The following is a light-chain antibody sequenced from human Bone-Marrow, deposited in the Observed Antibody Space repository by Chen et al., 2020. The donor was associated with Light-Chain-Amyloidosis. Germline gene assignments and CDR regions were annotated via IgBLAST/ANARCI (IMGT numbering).Light chain of an antibody. CDR1: NIGSTS. CDR2: DEC. J-gene: IGLJ3*02. CDR3: QVWDRSSDRPV. V-gene: IGLV3-21*02. Sequence: SYVLTQPSSVSVAPGQTATIACGGNNIGSTSVHWYQQTPGQAPLLVGYDECNRTSGIPERLSGSHSGNTATLTNSRVEAGDEGDSYCQVWDRSSDRPVFGGGTKLTVL.